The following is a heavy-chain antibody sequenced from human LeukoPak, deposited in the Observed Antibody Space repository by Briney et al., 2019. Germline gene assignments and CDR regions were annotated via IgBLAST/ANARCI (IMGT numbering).Heavy chain of an antibody. CDR3: ARRGDGYEPFDY. CDR1: GGSFSGYY. CDR2: INHSGST. D-gene: IGHD5-24*01. J-gene: IGHJ4*02. Sequence: SETLSLTCAVYGGSFSGYYWSWIRQPPGKGLEWIGEINHSGSTNYNPSLKSRVTISVDTSKNQFSLKLSSVTAADTAVYYCARRGDGYEPFDYWGQGTLVTVSS. V-gene: IGHV4-34*01.